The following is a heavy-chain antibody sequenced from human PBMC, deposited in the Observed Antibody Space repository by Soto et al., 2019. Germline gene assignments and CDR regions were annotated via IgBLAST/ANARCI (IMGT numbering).Heavy chain of an antibody. D-gene: IGHD3-16*01. V-gene: IGHV3-23*01. J-gene: IGHJ4*02. Sequence: VQLLESGGGLVQPGGSLRLSCVASGVTSSTYAMTWVSQAPGKGLEWVSTISDSGAYTYYAASVKGRFTIARDNSKNTLYVEMNSRRAEDTAIYYCARDGALGELWDDWGQGTLVTVSS. CDR1: GVTSSTYA. CDR3: ARDGALGELWDD. CDR2: ISDSGAYT.